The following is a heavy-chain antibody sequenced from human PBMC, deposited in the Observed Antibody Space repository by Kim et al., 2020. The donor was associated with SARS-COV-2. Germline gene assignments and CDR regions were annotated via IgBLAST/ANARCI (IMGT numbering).Heavy chain of an antibody. CDR3: TRDPAWDYDFLTGYYHDDAFDI. CDR2: IRSKAHDGTT. CDR1: GFTFGDYA. Sequence: GGSLRLSCTASGFTFGDYALSWFRQAPGKGLEWVGFIRSKAHDGTTEYAASVKGRFTISRDDSKSIAYLQMNSLKTEDTAVYYCTRDPAWDYDFLTGYYHDDAFDIWGQGTVVTVSS. D-gene: IGHD3-9*01. J-gene: IGHJ3*02. V-gene: IGHV3-49*03.